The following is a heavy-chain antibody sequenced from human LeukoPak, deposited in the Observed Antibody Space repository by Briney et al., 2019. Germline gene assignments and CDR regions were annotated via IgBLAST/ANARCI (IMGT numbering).Heavy chain of an antibody. Sequence: ASVKVSCKASGYTFTSYGISWVRQAPGQGLEWMGWISAYNGNTNYAQKLQGRVTMTTDTSTSTAYMELRSLRSDDTAVYYCAMCVEPRRLPAAAGSCLQHWGQGTLVTVSS. CDR1: GYTFTSYG. CDR3: AMCVEPRRLPAAAGSCLQH. V-gene: IGHV1-18*01. J-gene: IGHJ1*01. D-gene: IGHD6-13*01. CDR2: ISAYNGNT.